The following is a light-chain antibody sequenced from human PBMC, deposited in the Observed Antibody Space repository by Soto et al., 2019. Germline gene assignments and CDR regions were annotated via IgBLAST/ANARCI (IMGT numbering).Light chain of an antibody. CDR2: DAS. CDR1: QSVSRY. CDR3: QQRYIGLT. Sequence: EIVLTQSPVTLPLSPGERATLSCRASQSVSRYLAWYQQKPGQAPRLLVYDASNRATGIPARFSGSGSGTDFTLTISSLEPEDFAVYYCQQRYIGLTFGGGTKVEMK. V-gene: IGKV3-11*01. J-gene: IGKJ4*01.